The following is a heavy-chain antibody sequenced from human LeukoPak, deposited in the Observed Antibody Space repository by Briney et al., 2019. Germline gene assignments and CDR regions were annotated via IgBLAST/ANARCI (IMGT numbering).Heavy chain of an antibody. D-gene: IGHD3-22*01. V-gene: IGHV1-18*01. CDR2: ISVYNGNT. J-gene: IGHJ4*02. CDR1: GYTFTSYG. CDR3: ARGDYFDSSGYSGASLFAY. Sequence: ASVKVSCKASGYTFTSYGISWVRQAPGQGLEWMGWISVYNGNTNYAQKLQGRVTMTTDTSTTTAYMELRSLRSDDTAVYYCARGDYFDSSGYSGASLFAYWGQGTLVTVSS.